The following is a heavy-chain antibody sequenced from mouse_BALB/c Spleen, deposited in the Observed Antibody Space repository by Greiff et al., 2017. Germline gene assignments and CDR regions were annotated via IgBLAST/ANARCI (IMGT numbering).Heavy chain of an antibody. V-gene: IGHV5-12-2*01. D-gene: IGHD4-1*01. CDR3: ARLTGFAY. CDR2: ISNGGGST. J-gene: IGHJ3*01. CDR1: GFTFSSYT. Sequence: DVKLVESGGGLVQPGGSLKLSCAASGFTFSSYTMSWVRQTPEKRLEWVAYISNGGGSTYYPDTVKGRFTISRDNAKNTLYLQMSSLKSEDTAMYYCARLTGFAYWGQGTLVTVSA.